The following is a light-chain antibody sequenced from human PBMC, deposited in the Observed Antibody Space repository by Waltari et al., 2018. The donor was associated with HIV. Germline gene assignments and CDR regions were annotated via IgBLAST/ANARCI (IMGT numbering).Light chain of an antibody. V-gene: IGKV1D-12*01. CDR3: QQDNSFPLT. Sequence: IQMTQSPSSVSASVGDSVTITCRASQGITSWLAWHQQKPGTAPKLLIYAASSLQSGVPSRFRGSGSETDFTLTISSLQPEDFATYYCQQDNSFPLTFGGGTKVEIK. CDR2: AAS. J-gene: IGKJ4*01. CDR1: QGITSW.